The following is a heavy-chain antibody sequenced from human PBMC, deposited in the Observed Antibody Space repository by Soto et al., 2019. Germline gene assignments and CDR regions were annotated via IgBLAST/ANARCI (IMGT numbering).Heavy chain of an antibody. V-gene: IGHV3-23*01. J-gene: IGHJ5*02. Sequence: PGGSLRLSCAASGFIFSSYAMSWVRQAPGKGLEWVSAISGSGGSTYYADSVKGRFTISRDNSKNTLYLQMNSLRAEDTAVYYCAKEKISTSRCNWLDPWGQGTLVTVSS. CDR2: ISGSGGST. CDR1: GFIFSSYA. D-gene: IGHD2-2*01. CDR3: AKEKISTSRCNWLDP.